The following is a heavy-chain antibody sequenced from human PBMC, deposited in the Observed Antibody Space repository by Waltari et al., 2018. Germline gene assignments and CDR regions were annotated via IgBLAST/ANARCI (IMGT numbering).Heavy chain of an antibody. CDR2: IRYDGSNK. D-gene: IGHD3-16*02. Sequence: QVQLVESGGGVVQPGGSLRLSCAASGFPFSSYGMHWVRQAPGQGPEWVAFIRYDGSNKYYADSVKGRFTISRDNSKNTLYLQMNSLRAEDTAVYYCAKGPYVWGSYREWYYYYYMDVWGKGTTVTVSS. CDR3: AKGPYVWGSYREWYYYYYMDV. V-gene: IGHV3-30*02. J-gene: IGHJ6*03. CDR1: GFPFSSYG.